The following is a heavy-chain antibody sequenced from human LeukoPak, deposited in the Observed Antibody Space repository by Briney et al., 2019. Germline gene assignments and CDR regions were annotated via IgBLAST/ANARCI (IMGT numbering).Heavy chain of an antibody. CDR2: ISYPART. CDR1: GGSLTSTSSF. Sequence: SETLSLTCTVSGGSLTSTSSFWGWIRQSPGKGLEWIGSISYPARTYYNPSLKTRITMSLDASKNQFSLRLDSVTAADTALCFCASPGSGYYYAADWGQGTLVTVSS. CDR3: ASPGSGYYYAAD. J-gene: IGHJ4*02. V-gene: IGHV4-39*01. D-gene: IGHD3-22*01.